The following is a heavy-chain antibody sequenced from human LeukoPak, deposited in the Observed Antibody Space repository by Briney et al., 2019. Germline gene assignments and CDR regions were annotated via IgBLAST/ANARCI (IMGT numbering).Heavy chain of an antibody. V-gene: IGHV1-2*06. CDR1: GYTFTSYG. J-gene: IGHJ6*02. D-gene: IGHD3-22*01. CDR3: ARGGYYYDSSGLMDV. Sequence: ASVKVSCKASGYTFTSYGISWVRQAPGQGLEWMGRINPNSGGTNYAQKFQGRVTMTRDTSISTAYMELSRLRSDDTAVYYCARGGYYYDSSGLMDVWGQGTTVTVSS. CDR2: INPNSGGT.